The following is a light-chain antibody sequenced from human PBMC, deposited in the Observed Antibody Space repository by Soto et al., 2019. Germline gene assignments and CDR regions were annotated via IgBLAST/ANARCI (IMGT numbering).Light chain of an antibody. CDR1: QSISTW. Sequence: DIQMTQSPSTLSASVGDRVTITCRASQSISTWLAWYQQKPGKAPNLLIYKASSLESGVPLRFSGSGSGTEFTLTISSLQPDDFATYYCQQYNSYSPSYTFGQGTKLEIK. J-gene: IGKJ2*01. CDR3: QQYNSYSPSYT. V-gene: IGKV1-5*03. CDR2: KAS.